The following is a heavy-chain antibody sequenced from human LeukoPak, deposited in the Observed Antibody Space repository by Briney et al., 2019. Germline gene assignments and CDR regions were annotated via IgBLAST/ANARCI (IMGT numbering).Heavy chain of an antibody. Sequence: GGSLRLSCAASGFTFSSYEMNWVRQAPGKGLEWVSSISSSSSYIYYADSVKGRFTISRDNAKNSLYLQMNSLRAEDTAVYYCARGGYSGYDYGFDYWGQGTLVTVSS. D-gene: IGHD5-12*01. J-gene: IGHJ4*02. V-gene: IGHV3-21*01. CDR2: ISSSSSYI. CDR3: ARGGYSGYDYGFDY. CDR1: GFTFSSYE.